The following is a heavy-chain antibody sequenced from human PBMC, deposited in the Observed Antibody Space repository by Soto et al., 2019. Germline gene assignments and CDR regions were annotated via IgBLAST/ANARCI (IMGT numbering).Heavy chain of an antibody. Sequence: LVESGGGVAQPGRSLRLSCAASAFTFRSYGMHWVRQAPGKGPEWVAVISHDGSNKYYADSVKGRFTISRDNSKNTLYLQMNSLRAEDTAVYYCLRSGTSYSFDYYYNTDVWGQGTTVTVSS. D-gene: IGHD3-10*01. CDR3: LRSGTSYSFDYYYNTDV. CDR1: AFTFRSYG. CDR2: ISHDGSNK. J-gene: IGHJ6*02. V-gene: IGHV3-30*03.